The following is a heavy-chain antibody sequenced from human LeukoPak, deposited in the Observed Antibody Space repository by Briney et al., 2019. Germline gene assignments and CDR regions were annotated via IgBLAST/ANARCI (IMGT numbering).Heavy chain of an antibody. CDR2: INPNSGAT. Sequence: VASVKVSCKASGYTFTSYDINWVRQAPGQGLEWVGWINPNSGATNYAQKFHGRVTMASDTSIRTAYMDLNRVGPDDTAVYYCAKTARRGGQNWLDPWGQGTLVTVSS. J-gene: IGHJ5*02. V-gene: IGHV1-2*02. CDR3: AKTARRGGQNWLDP. CDR1: GYTFTSYD. D-gene: IGHD3-16*01.